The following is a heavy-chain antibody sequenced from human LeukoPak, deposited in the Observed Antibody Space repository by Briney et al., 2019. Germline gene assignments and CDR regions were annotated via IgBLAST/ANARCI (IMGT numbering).Heavy chain of an antibody. V-gene: IGHV3-30*18. CDR1: GFSFRNYG. Sequence: PGGSLRLSCAASGFSFRNYGMHWVRQAPGTGLEWVAVISNDGRDKYHTDSVKGRFTISRDNSQNTLYLQMNSLRDEDTALYRCAKDGDTGAAGYYFDYWGQGTLVTVSS. J-gene: IGHJ4*02. D-gene: IGHD5-18*01. CDR2: ISNDGRDK. CDR3: AKDGDTGAAGYYFDY.